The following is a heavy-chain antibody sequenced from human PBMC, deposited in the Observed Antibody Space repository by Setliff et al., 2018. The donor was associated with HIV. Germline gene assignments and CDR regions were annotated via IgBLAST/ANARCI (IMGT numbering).Heavy chain of an antibody. J-gene: IGHJ5*02. D-gene: IGHD3-10*01. CDR2: IHYTGTT. V-gene: IGHV4-31*01. CDR3: ARAPYVSGSFGWFDP. Sequence: SETLSLTCTVSGGPFSSSSYYWNWFRQYPGKGLEWIGYIHYTGTTNQNPSLRSLITISLDTSKNQFSLKLTSVTAADTAVYYCARAPYVSGSFGWFDPWGQGTLVTVSS. CDR1: GGPFSSSSYY.